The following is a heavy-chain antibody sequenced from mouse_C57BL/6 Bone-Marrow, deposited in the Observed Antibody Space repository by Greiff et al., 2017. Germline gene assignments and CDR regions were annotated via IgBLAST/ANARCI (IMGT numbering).Heavy chain of an antibody. CDR3: ARHGLSGAMDY. CDR2: ISSGSSTI. V-gene: IGHV5-17*01. J-gene: IGHJ4*01. CDR1: GFTFSDYG. Sequence: EVQGVESGGGLVKPGGSLKLSCAASGFTFSDYGMHWVRQAPEKGLEWVAYISSGSSTIYYADTVKGRFTLSRDNAKNTLFLQRTSLRSEDTAMYYCARHGLSGAMDYWGQGTSVTVSS.